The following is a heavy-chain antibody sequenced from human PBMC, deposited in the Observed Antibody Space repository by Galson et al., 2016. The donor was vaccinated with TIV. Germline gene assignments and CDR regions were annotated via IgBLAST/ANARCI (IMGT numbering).Heavy chain of an antibody. CDR1: GLTFRNAW. CDR2: ISTGDRYI. Sequence: SLRLSCAVSGLTFRNAWMNWVRQAPGKGLEWVSIISTGDRYIYYADSVKGRFTISRDNAKNFLYLQLNSLSAEDTAIYYCARSADNYNLHFNLWGQGTLVTVAS. V-gene: IGHV3-21*04. CDR3: ARSADNYNLHFNL. J-gene: IGHJ4*02. D-gene: IGHD4-11*01.